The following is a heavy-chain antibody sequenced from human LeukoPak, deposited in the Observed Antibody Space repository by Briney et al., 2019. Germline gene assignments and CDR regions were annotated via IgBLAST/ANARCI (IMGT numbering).Heavy chain of an antibody. CDR3: ARDVGYYGSGIYP. J-gene: IGHJ5*02. CDR2: VYYSGST. Sequence: SETLSLTCSVSGGSISSSTYFWGWIRQPPGKGLEWIGSVYYSGSTYYNPSLKSRVTKSVDTSKNQFSLKLSSVTAADTAVYYCARDVGYYGSGIYPWGQGTLVTVSS. V-gene: IGHV4-39*07. D-gene: IGHD3-10*01. CDR1: GGSISSSTYF.